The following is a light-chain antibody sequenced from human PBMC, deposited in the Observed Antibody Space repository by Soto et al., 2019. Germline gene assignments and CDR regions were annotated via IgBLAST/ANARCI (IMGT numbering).Light chain of an antibody. CDR2: DAS. CDR3: QQRYNWPPIT. J-gene: IGKJ5*01. V-gene: IGKV3-11*01. CDR1: QSVSSY. Sequence: EIVLTQSPATLSLSPWERATLSCRASQSVSSYLAWYPKKPGQAPRLLLYDASNRATGIPARFSGSGSGTDFTLTISSLEPEDFAVYYCQQRYNWPPITFGQGTRLEIK.